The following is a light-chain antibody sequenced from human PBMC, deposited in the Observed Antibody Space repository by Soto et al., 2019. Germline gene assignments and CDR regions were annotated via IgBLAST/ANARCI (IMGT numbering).Light chain of an antibody. CDR3: QQYGSSPRYT. CDR2: GAS. CDR1: QSVSSSY. J-gene: IGKJ2*01. Sequence: EIVLTQSPGTLSLSPGERATLSCRASQSVSSSYLAWYQQKPGQAPRLLIYGASSRATGIPDRFSGSGSATDCTLTISRLEPEDFAVYYCQQYGSSPRYTFGQGTKLEIK. V-gene: IGKV3-20*01.